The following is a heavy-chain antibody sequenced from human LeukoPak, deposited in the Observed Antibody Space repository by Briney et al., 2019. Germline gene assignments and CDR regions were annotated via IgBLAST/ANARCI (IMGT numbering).Heavy chain of an antibody. V-gene: IGHV3-7*01. Sequence: GGSLRLSCAASGFIFTNYWMSWVRQAPGKGLEWVANIKQDGSEKYHVDSVKGRSTTSRDNAKSSPYLQMNSLRAEDTAVYYCARGGGDFWSAYYSGYYFDYWGQGTLVTVSS. D-gene: IGHD3-3*01. J-gene: IGHJ4*02. CDR2: IKQDGSEK. CDR3: ARGGGDFWSAYYSGYYFDY. CDR1: GFIFTNYW.